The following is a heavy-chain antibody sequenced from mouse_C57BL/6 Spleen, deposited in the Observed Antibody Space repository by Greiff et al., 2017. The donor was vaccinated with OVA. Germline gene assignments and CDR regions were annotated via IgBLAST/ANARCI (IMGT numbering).Heavy chain of an antibody. V-gene: IGHV1-64*01. CDR1: GYTFTSYW. CDR3: AGPTASYYLDY. D-gene: IGHD1-2*01. J-gene: IGHJ2*01. Sequence: VQLQQPGAELVKPGASVKLSCKASGYTFTSYWMHWVKQRPGQGLEWIGMIHPNSGSTNYNEKFKSKATLTVDKSSSTAYMQLSSLTSEDSAVYYCAGPTASYYLDYWGQGTTLTVSS. CDR2: IHPNSGST.